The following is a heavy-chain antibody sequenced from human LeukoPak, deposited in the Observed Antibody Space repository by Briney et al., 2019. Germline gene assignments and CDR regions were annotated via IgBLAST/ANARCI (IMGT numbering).Heavy chain of an antibody. J-gene: IGHJ4*02. CDR2: ISSSSSYI. Sequence: GGSLRLSCAASGFTFSSYSMNWVRQAPGKGLEWVSSISSSSSYIYYADSVKGRFTISRDNAKNSLYLQMNSLRAEDTAVYYCAREGANYYGSGSYFPLDYWGQGTLVTVSS. V-gene: IGHV3-21*01. D-gene: IGHD3-10*01. CDR1: GFTFSSYS. CDR3: AREGANYYGSGSYFPLDY.